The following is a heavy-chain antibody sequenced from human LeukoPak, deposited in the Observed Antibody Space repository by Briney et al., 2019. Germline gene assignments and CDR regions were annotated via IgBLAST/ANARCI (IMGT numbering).Heavy chain of an antibody. CDR1: GFTFSSYW. D-gene: IGHD1-14*01. V-gene: IGHV3-74*01. Sequence: GGSLRLSCAASGFTFSSYWMHWVRQAPGKGLVWVSRIDSDGSSTTYADSVKGRFTISRDNAKNTLYLQMNSLRAEDTAVYYCARDPYPATSRSSGAPDYWGQGTLVTVSS. J-gene: IGHJ4*02. CDR3: ARDPYPATSRSSGAPDY. CDR2: IDSDGSST.